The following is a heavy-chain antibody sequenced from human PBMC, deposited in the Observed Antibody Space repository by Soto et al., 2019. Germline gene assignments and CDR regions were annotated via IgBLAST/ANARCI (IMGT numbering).Heavy chain of an antibody. D-gene: IGHD1-7*01. CDR3: ARESGDNWDYEAS. V-gene: IGHV4-4*07. Sequence: PSETLSLTCTVSGGSISSYHWSWIRQPAGKGLEWIGRIYASGSTKYNPSPKSRVSLSIDTSKNQFFLKLSSVTAADSAVYFCARESGDNWDYEASWGQGTPVTVSS. J-gene: IGHJ4*02. CDR1: GGSISSYH. CDR2: IYASGST.